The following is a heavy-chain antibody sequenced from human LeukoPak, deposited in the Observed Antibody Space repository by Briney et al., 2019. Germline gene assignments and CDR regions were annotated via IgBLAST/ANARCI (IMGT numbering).Heavy chain of an antibody. CDR2: IGGSGSSM. D-gene: IGHD3-3*01. CDR3: ARPKDFWSGYSGLDY. J-gene: IGHJ4*02. V-gene: IGHV3-11*04. CDR1: GFTFSNYY. Sequence: PGGSLRLSCAASGFTFSNYYMSWIRQAPGKGLEWVSYIGGSGSSMFYADSVKGRFTISRDNAKDSLYLQMNSLRAEDTAVYYCARPKDFWSGYSGLDYWGQGTLVTVSS.